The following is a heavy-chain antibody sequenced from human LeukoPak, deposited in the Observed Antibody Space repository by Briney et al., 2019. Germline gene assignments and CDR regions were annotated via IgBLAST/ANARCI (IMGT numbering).Heavy chain of an antibody. J-gene: IGHJ4*02. D-gene: IGHD6-6*01. CDR2: ITSSSSTI. CDR1: GFIFSDYS. Sequence: GGSLRLSCAASGFIFSDYSMNWVRQAPGKGLEWVLHITSSSSTIYYADSVKGRFTISRDNGKNSLYLQMNSLRAEDTAVYYCAREGPYSSSNDWGQGTLVTVSS. CDR3: AREGPYSSSND. V-gene: IGHV3-48*01.